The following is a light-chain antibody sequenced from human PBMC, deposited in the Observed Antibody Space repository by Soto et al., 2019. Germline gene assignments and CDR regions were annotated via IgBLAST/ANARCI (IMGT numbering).Light chain of an antibody. V-gene: IGKV1-6*01. CDR2: GAS. CDR3: QQDYHSPYT. CDR1: QGIRND. Sequence: AIQMTQSPSSLSASVGDRVTITCRASQGIRNDLGWYQQKPGKAPKLLIYGASSLQSGVPSRFSGSGSGTDFTLTISSLEPEDFATYYCQQDYHSPYTFGQGTKLEIK. J-gene: IGKJ2*01.